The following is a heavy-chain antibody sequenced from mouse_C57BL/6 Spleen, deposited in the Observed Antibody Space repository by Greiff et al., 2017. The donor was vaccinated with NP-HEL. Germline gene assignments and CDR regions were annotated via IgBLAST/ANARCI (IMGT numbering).Heavy chain of an antibody. CDR3: ARATTVVATSWYFDV. Sequence: EVMLVESGPELVKPGASVKIPCKASGYTFTDYNMDWVKQSHGKSLEWIGDINPNNGGTIYNQKFKGKATLTVDKSSSTAYMELRSLTSEDTAVYYCARATTVVATSWYFDVWGTGTTVTVSS. V-gene: IGHV1-18*01. D-gene: IGHD1-1*01. J-gene: IGHJ1*03. CDR2: INPNNGGT. CDR1: GYTFTDYN.